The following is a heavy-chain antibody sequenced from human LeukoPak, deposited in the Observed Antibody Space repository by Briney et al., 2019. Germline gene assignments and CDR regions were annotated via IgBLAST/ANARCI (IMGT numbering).Heavy chain of an antibody. CDR3: AREVSQFDY. Sequence: GGSLRLSCSASGFTFSDYDMNWVRQAPGKGLEWVSYISSSGSTIYYADSVKGRFTISRDNAKNSLYLQMNSLRAEDTAVYYCAREVSQFDYWGQGTLVTVSS. V-gene: IGHV3-48*03. CDR1: GFTFSDYD. CDR2: ISSSGSTI. J-gene: IGHJ4*02.